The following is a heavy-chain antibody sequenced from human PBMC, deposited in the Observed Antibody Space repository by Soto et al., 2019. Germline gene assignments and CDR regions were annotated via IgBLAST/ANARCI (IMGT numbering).Heavy chain of an antibody. CDR2: IWYDGSNK. J-gene: IGHJ6*02. Sequence: QVQLVESGGGVVQPGRYLRLSCAASGFSFSSYDMHWVRQAPGKGLEWVAVIWYDGSNKYYADSVKGRFTISRDNSKNTLYLQMNSLRAEDTAVYYCARDERFYYYAMDVWGQGTTVTVSS. CDR3: ARDERFYYYAMDV. V-gene: IGHV3-33*01. CDR1: GFSFSSYD.